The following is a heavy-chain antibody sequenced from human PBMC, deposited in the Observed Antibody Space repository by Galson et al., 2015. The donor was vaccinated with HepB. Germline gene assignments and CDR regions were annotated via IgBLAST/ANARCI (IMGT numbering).Heavy chain of an antibody. Sequence: SLRLSCAASGFTVSSNYMSWVRQAPGKGLEWVSVIYSGGSTYYADSVKGRFTISRDNSKNTLYLQMNSLRAEDTAVYYCARANGKGGYYYYGMDVWGQGTTVTVSS. CDR3: ARANGKGGYYYYGMDV. CDR2: IYSGGST. V-gene: IGHV3-66*02. D-gene: IGHD2-8*01. CDR1: GFTVSSNY. J-gene: IGHJ6*02.